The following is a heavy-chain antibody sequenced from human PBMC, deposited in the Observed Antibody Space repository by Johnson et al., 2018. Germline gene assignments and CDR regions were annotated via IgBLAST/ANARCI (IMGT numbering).Heavy chain of an antibody. CDR1: GFTFSSYT. J-gene: IGHJ3*02. CDR2: ISYAGSNK. CDR3: AKDDPCAEGAFEI. V-gene: IGHV3-30*04. Sequence: QVQLVQSGGGVVQPGRSLRLSCAASGFTFSSYTMHWVRQAPGKGLEWVAVISYAGSNKYYADSVKGRFTISRDNSKNTLYLRMNSLRAEDTAVYYGAKDDPCAEGAFEIWCQGTMVTVAS.